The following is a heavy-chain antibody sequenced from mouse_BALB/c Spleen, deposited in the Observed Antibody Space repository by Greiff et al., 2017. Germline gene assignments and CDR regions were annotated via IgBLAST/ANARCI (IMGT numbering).Heavy chain of an antibody. CDR1: GYAFSSYW. V-gene: IGHV1-80*01. CDR3: ARSGEVRRYFDV. J-gene: IGHJ1*01. Sequence: VQLQQSGAELVRPGSSVKISCKASGYAFSSYWMNWVKQRPGQGLEWIGQIYPGDGDTNYNGKFKGKATLTADKSSSTAYMQLSSLTSEDSAVYFCARSGEVRRYFDVWGAGTTVTVSS. D-gene: IGHD2-14*01. CDR2: IYPGDGDT.